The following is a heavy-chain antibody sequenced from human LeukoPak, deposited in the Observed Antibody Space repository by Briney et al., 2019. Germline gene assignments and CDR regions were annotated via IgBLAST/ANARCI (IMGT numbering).Heavy chain of an antibody. V-gene: IGHV3-23*01. J-gene: IGHJ4*02. Sequence: GGSLRLSCAASGFTFTSYAMTWVRQAPGKGLEWVSAISGSGGSTYYADSVKGRFTISRDNSKNTLYLQMNSLRAEDTAVYYCAKDPNSGSYFDYWGREPWSPSPQ. CDR2: ISGSGGST. CDR1: GFTFTSYA. D-gene: IGHD1-26*01. CDR3: AKDPNSGSYFDY.